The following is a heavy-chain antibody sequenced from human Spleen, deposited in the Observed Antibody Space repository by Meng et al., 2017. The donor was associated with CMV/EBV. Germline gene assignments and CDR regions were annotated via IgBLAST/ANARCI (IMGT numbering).Heavy chain of an antibody. CDR2: ISWNGGHT. D-gene: IGHD2-15*01. V-gene: IGHV3-9*01. Sequence: GGPLRLSCAASGFTLDDYALHWVRQTPGKGLEWVSGISWNGGHTGYADSVKGRFTISRDNTKISLYLQMNSLRADDTALYFCAKDKRYCSSGSCHYYYYGMDVWGQGTAVTVSS. J-gene: IGHJ6*02. CDR3: AKDKRYCSSGSCHYYYYGMDV. CDR1: GFTLDDYA.